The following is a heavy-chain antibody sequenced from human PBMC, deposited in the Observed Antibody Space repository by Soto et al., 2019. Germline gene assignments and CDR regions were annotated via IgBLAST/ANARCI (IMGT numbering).Heavy chain of an antibody. D-gene: IGHD6-13*01. V-gene: IGHV1-18*01. CDR2: ISAYNGNT. CDR1: GYTFTSYG. J-gene: IGHJ5*02. Sequence: QVQLVQSGAEVKKPGASXKVXXXXXGYTFTSYGISWVRQAPGQGLEWMGWISAYNGNTNYAQKLQGRVTMTTDTSTSTAYMELRSLRSDDTAVYYCARDPRIAAADQSNWFDPWGQGTLVTVSS. CDR3: ARDPRIAAADQSNWFDP.